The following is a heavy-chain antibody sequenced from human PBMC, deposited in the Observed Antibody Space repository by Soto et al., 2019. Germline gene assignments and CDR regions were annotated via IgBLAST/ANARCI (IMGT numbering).Heavy chain of an antibody. CDR3: AKDLAVAGPNLDY. CDR1: GFTFGSYG. D-gene: IGHD6-19*01. V-gene: IGHV3-30*18. CDR2: ISYDGSNK. Sequence: QVQLVESGGGVVQPGRSLRLSCAASGFTFGSYGMHWVRQAPGKGLEWVAVISYDGSNKYYADSVKGRFTISRDNSKNTLYLQMNSLRAEDTAVYYCAKDLAVAGPNLDYWGQGTLVTVSS. J-gene: IGHJ4*02.